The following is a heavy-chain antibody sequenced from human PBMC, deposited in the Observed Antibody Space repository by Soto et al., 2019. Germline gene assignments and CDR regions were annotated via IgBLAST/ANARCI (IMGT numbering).Heavy chain of an antibody. CDR2: INPSGGST. Sequence: ASVNVSCKASGYTFTSYYMHWVRQAPGQGLEWMGIINPSGGSTSYAQKFQGRVTMTRDTSTSTVYMELSGLRSEDTAVYYCAGETPYGGNSPAFDIWGQGTMVTVSS. J-gene: IGHJ3*02. CDR1: GYTFTSYY. V-gene: IGHV1-46*01. CDR3: AGETPYGGNSPAFDI. D-gene: IGHD4-17*01.